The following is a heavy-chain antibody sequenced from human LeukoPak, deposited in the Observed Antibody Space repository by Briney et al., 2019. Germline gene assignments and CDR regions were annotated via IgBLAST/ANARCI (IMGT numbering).Heavy chain of an antibody. Sequence: SETLSLTCTVFGAPMRSSSHYWAWIRQPPGKGLEWIGSIYYSGSTFYNPSLKSRVTISVDTSKNQFSLKLSSVHAAHTAVYYCARNYSSSSSSRYFDAWGEGTLVTVSS. CDR3: ARNYSSSSSSRYFDA. D-gene: IGHD6-6*01. CDR2: IYYSGST. J-gene: IGHJ4*02. V-gene: IGHV4-39*01. CDR1: GAPMRSSSHY.